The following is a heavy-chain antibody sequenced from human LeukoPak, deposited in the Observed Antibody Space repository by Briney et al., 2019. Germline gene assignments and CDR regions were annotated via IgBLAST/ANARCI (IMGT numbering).Heavy chain of an antibody. J-gene: IGHJ4*02. D-gene: IGHD3-10*01. CDR1: GFTFSSYE. CDR2: ICCSGSYI. V-gene: IGHV3-48*03. Sequence: PGGSLRLSCAASGFTFSSYEMNWVRQAPGMGLEWVAYICCSGSYIYYADSVKGRFTISRDNAKNSLYLQMNSLRAEDTAVYYCARDLYYYGSGSFVPGLPDYWGQGTLVTVSS. CDR3: ARDLYYYGSGSFVPGLPDY.